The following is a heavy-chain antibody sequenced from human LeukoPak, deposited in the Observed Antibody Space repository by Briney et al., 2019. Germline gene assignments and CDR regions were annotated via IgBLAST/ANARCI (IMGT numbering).Heavy chain of an antibody. CDR3: AREGLEWFGQNNYYYYGMDV. CDR1: GFTFSSYA. J-gene: IGHJ6*02. CDR2: ISGSGGST. D-gene: IGHD3-10*01. V-gene: IGHV3-23*01. Sequence: GGSLRLSCAASGFTFSSYAMSWVRQAPGKGLEWVSAISGSGGSTYYADSVKGRFTISRDNSKNTLYLQMNSLRAEDTAVYYCAREGLEWFGQNNYYYYGMDVWGQGTTVTVSS.